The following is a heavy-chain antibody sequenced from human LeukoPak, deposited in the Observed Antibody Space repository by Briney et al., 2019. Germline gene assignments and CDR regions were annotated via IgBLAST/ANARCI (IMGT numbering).Heavy chain of an antibody. Sequence: GGSLRLSCAGSGFIFGTYWMNWVRQAPGKGLEWVAHIKEDGSETYYVDSVKGRFTISRDNAKTSLYLQMNSLRAEDTAVYYCASGRGGGVWGQGTLVTVSS. CDR3: ASGRGGGV. CDR2: IKEDGSET. CDR1: GFIFGTYW. D-gene: IGHD5-24*01. J-gene: IGHJ4*02. V-gene: IGHV3-7*01.